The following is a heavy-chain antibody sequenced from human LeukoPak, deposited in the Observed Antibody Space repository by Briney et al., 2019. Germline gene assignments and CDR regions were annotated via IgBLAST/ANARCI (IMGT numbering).Heavy chain of an antibody. CDR2: INSDGNTI. J-gene: IGHJ3*02. V-gene: IGHV3-74*01. Sequence: PGGSLRLSCAASGFTFSSYWMHWVRQAPGKGLVWVSRINSDGNTINYADSVKGRFTISRDNAKNSLYLQMNSLRAEDTAVYYCARVLIAAAGLDAFDIWGQGTMVTVSS. CDR3: ARVLIAAAGLDAFDI. CDR1: GFTFSSYW. D-gene: IGHD6-13*01.